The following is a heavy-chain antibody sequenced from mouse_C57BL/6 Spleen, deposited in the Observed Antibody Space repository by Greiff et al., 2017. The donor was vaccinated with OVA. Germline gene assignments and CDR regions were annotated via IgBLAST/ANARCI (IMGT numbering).Heavy chain of an antibody. Sequence: EVKVVESGGGLVKPGGSLKLSCAASGFTFSSYTMSWVRQTPEKRLEWVATISGGGGNTYYPDSVKGRFTISRDNAKNTLYLQMSSLRSEDTALYYCARHGALDYCGSSYNAMDYWGQGTSVTVSS. CDR2: ISGGGGNT. J-gene: IGHJ4*01. CDR1: GFTFSSYT. CDR3: ARHGALDYCGSSYNAMDY. D-gene: IGHD1-1*01. V-gene: IGHV5-9*01.